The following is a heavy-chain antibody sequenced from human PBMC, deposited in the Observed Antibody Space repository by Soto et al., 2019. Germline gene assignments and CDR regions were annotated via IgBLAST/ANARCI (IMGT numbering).Heavy chain of an antibody. CDR3: ARMGSSSPYYYYYGMDV. CDR1: GGSISSYY. D-gene: IGHD6-13*01. Sequence: SETLSLTCTVSGGSISSYYWSWIRQPPGKGLEWIGYIYYSGSTNYNPSLKSRVTISVDTSKNQFSLKLSSVTAADTAVYYCARMGSSSPYYYYYGMDVWAKGPRSPSP. J-gene: IGHJ6*02. V-gene: IGHV4-59*01. CDR2: IYYSGST.